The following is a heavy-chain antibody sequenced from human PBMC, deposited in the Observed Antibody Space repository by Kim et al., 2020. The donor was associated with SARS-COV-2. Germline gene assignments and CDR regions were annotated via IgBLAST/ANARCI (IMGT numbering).Heavy chain of an antibody. V-gene: IGHV1-46*01. CDR3: ARDPAPYYDILIPQIPDV. J-gene: IGHJ6*02. CDR2: INPSGGST. CDR1: GYTFTSYY. Sequence: ASVKVSCKASGYTFTSYYMHWVRQAPGQGLEWMGIINPSGGSTSYAQKFQGRVTMTRDTSTSTVYMELSSLRSEDTAVYYCARDPAPYYDILIPQIPDVWGQGTTVTVSS. D-gene: IGHD3-9*01.